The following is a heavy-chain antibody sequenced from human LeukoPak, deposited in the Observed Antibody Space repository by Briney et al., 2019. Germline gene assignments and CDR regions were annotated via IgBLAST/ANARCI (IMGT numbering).Heavy chain of an antibody. D-gene: IGHD3-22*01. CDR3: ARPYYYDSRIDP. Sequence: PSQTLSLTCTVSGGSISSGDYYWSWIRQPPGKGLEWIGYMYYSGSTYYNPSLKSRATISLDTSKNQFSLKLSSVTAADTAVYYCARPYYYDSRIDPWGQGILVTVSS. J-gene: IGHJ5*02. V-gene: IGHV4-30-4*01. CDR2: MYYSGST. CDR1: GGSISSGDYY.